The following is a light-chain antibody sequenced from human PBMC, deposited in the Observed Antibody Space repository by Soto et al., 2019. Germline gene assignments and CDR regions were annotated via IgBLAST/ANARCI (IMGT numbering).Light chain of an antibody. Sequence: QSALTKPASVSWSPGQSITISCTGTSSDVGNYDLVSWFQQHPGKAPKVMIYEDSKRPSGVSNRFSGSKSGNTASLTISGRQAEYEDDYYCCSYAGRSTYVFGAGTKLTVL. CDR3: CSYAGRSTYV. CDR2: EDS. CDR1: SSDVGNYDL. J-gene: IGLJ1*01. V-gene: IGLV2-23*01.